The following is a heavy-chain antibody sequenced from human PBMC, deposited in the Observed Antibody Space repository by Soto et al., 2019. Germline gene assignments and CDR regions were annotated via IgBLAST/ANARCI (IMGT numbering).Heavy chain of an antibody. CDR1: GYTFTDYY. J-gene: IGHJ4*02. V-gene: IGHV1-2*04. CDR2: INPKSGVT. CDR3: ARGVSGWSPFDV. Sequence: QVQLVQSGAELKKPGASVKVSCKASGYTFTDYYVHWLRQAPGQGLEWMGWINPKSGVTHYAQQFPGWVPLTRDTSVRTAYMGLNRLKSDDTAVFFCARGVSGWSPFDVWGQGTLVTVSS. D-gene: IGHD6-19*01.